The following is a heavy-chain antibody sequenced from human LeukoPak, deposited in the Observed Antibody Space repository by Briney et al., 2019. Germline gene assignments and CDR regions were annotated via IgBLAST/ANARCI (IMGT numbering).Heavy chain of an antibody. Sequence: SVKVSCKASGGTFSSYAISWVRQAPGQGLEWMGGIIPIFGTANYAQKFQGRVTITTDESTSTACMELSSLRSEDTAVYYCARSSSSWGRNWFDPWGQGTLVTVSS. J-gene: IGHJ5*02. D-gene: IGHD6-13*01. CDR3: ARSSSSWGRNWFDP. CDR1: GGTFSSYA. CDR2: IIPIFGTA. V-gene: IGHV1-69*05.